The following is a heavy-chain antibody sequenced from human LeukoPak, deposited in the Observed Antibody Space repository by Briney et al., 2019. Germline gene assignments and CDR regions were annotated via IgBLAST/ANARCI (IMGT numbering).Heavy chain of an antibody. D-gene: IGHD6-13*01. V-gene: IGHV6-1*01. CDR1: GDTLSSNSAA. Sequence: SQTLSLTCAISGDTLSSNSAAWNWIRQSPSRGLEWLGRTYYMAKCSKDYSESVRSRITIRPDTSRNQFSLQLTSVTPEDTAVYYCAGGTAAAGIDIWGRGTMVTVSA. J-gene: IGHJ3*02. CDR2: TYYMAKCSK. CDR3: AGGTAAAGIDI.